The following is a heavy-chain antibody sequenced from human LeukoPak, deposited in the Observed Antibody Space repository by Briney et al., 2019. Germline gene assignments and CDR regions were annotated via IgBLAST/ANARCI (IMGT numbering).Heavy chain of an antibody. D-gene: IGHD5-24*01. Sequence: SQTLSLTCAISGDSVSSKSAWNWIRQSPSRGLEWLGMTYYKSKWNNNYAVSVKSRITINPDTSKNQFSLQLYSVTAEDTAVYYCARGDQNFDYWGQGTLVTVSS. CDR2: TYYKSKWNN. CDR1: GDSVSSKSA. J-gene: IGHJ4*02. V-gene: IGHV6-1*01. CDR3: ARGDQNFDY.